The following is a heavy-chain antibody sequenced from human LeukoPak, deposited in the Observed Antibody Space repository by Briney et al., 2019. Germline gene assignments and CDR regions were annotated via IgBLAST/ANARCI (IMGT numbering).Heavy chain of an antibody. Sequence: GGSLRLSCAASGFTFSDYYMNWVRQAPGKGLEWVSSISSSSTIYYADSVKGRFTISRDNAKNSLYLQMSSLRAEDTAVYYCAKVAVVLNYFDYWGQGTLVTVSS. CDR1: GFTFSDYY. CDR3: AKVAVVLNYFDY. V-gene: IGHV3-69-1*01. CDR2: ISSSSTI. J-gene: IGHJ4*02. D-gene: IGHD6-19*01.